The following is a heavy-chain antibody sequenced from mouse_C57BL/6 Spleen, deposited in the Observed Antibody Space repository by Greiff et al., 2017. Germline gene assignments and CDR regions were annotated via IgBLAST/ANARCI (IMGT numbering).Heavy chain of an antibody. CDR2: ISYDGSN. Sequence: EVHLVESGPGLVKPSQSLSLTCSVTGYSITSGYYWNWIRQFPGNKLEWMGYISYDGSNNYNPSLKNRISITRDTSKNQFFLKLNSVTTEDTATYYCARASGYYMGDYWGQGTSVTVSS. J-gene: IGHJ4*01. D-gene: IGHD2-3*01. V-gene: IGHV3-6*01. CDR1: GYSITSGYY. CDR3: ARASGYYMGDY.